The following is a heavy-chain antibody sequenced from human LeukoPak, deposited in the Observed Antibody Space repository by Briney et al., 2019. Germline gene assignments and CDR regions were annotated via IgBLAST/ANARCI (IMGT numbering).Heavy chain of an antibody. V-gene: IGHV4-61*02. Sequence: SQTLSLTCTVSGGSISSGSYYWSWIRQPAGKGLEWIGRIYTSGSTNYNPSLKSRVTISVDTSKNQFSLKLSSVTAADTAVYYCARDNQRDYYDSSGYYDYWGQGTLVTVSS. D-gene: IGHD3-22*01. CDR2: IYTSGST. CDR3: ARDNQRDYYDSSGYYDY. J-gene: IGHJ4*02. CDR1: GGSISSGSYY.